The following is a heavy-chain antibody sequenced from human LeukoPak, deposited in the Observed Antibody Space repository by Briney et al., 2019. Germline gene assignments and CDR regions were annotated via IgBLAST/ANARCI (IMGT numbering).Heavy chain of an antibody. Sequence: PGRSLRLSCAASGFTFDDYAMHWVRQAPGKGLEWVSGISWNSGSIGYADSVKGRFTISRDNAEKSLYLQMNSLRAEDTAVYYCARDRGGSYSAIDYWGQGTLVTVSS. CDR3: ARDRGGSYSAIDY. V-gene: IGHV3-9*01. CDR2: ISWNSGSI. D-gene: IGHD2-15*01. CDR1: GFTFDDYA. J-gene: IGHJ4*02.